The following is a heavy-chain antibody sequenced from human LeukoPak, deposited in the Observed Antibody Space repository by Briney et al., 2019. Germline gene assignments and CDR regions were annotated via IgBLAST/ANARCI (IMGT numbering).Heavy chain of an antibody. CDR1: GGSFSGYY. CDR3: ARRGYSYDYFDY. D-gene: IGHD5-18*01. CDR2: VNHSGST. V-gene: IGHV4-34*01. Sequence: PSETLSLTCAVYGGSFSGYYWSWIRQPPGKGLEWIGEVNHSGSTNYNPSLKSRVTIPVDTSKNQFSLKLSSVTAADTAVYYCARRGYSYDYFDYWGQGTLVTVSS. J-gene: IGHJ4*02.